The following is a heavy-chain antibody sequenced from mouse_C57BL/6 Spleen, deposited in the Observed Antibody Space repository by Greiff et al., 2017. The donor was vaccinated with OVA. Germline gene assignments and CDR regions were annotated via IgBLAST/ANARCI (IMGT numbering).Heavy chain of an antibody. V-gene: IGHV1-80*01. CDR2: IYPGDGDT. CDR3: ARGAVVAGDYAMDY. Sequence: QVQLQQSGAELVKPGASVKISCKASGYAFSSYWMNWVKQRPGKGLEWIGQIYPGDGDTNYNGKFKGKATLTADKSSSTAYMQLSSLTSEDSAVYFCARGAVVAGDYAMDYWGQGTSVTVSS. J-gene: IGHJ4*01. D-gene: IGHD1-1*01. CDR1: GYAFSSYW.